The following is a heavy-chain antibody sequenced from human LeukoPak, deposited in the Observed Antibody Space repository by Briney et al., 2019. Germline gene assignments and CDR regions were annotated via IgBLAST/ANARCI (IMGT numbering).Heavy chain of an antibody. CDR1: GFTLSSYW. V-gene: IGHV3-7*01. Sequence: GSLRLSCAASGFTLSSYWMSWVRQAPGKGLEWVANIKQDGSEKYYVDSVKGRFTISRDNAKNSLYLQMNSLRDEDTAVYYCARDRYYYGSGSYLDWGQGTLVTVSS. J-gene: IGHJ4*02. D-gene: IGHD3-10*01. CDR2: IKQDGSEK. CDR3: ARDRYYYGSGSYLD.